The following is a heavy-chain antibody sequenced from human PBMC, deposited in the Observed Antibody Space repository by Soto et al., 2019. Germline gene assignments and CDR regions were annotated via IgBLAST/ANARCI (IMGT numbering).Heavy chain of an antibody. CDR1: GFTFGRHP. D-gene: IGHD2-15*01. J-gene: IGHJ4*02. Sequence: EVQLLESGGGLVQPGGSLRLSCAASGFTFGRHPMSWLRQAPGEGLEWVSSIRESGDGTYGTYYADSVKGRFTMSRDHSKNILYLQMDSLGVDDGANYYCARGTPPYCSGGTCYWTDDYWGQGTRVNVSS. CDR2: IRESGDGTYGT. V-gene: IGHV3-23*01. CDR3: ARGTPPYCSGGTCYWTDDY.